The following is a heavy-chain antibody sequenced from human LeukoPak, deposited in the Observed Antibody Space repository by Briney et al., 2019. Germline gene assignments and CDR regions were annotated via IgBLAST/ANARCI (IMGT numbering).Heavy chain of an antibody. CDR1: GGSISSYY. V-gene: IGHV4-59*01. Sequence: PSETLSLTCTVSGGSISSYYWSWIREPPGKGLEWIGYVHSSGPTDYNPSLKSRVTISVHTSKNQFSLKLRSLTAADTAVYFCAGEDFGWFDPWGQGTLVTVSS. J-gene: IGHJ5*02. D-gene: IGHD3-10*01. CDR3: AGEDFGWFDP. CDR2: VHSSGPT.